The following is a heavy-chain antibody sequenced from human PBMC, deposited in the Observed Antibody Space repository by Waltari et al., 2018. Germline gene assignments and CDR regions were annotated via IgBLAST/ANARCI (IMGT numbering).Heavy chain of an antibody. CDR3: VRGGWFPVVKDFDR. V-gene: IGHV4-39*07. J-gene: IGHJ4*02. D-gene: IGHD2-15*01. CDR2: IYYSGST. CDR1: GGSLITPHYY. Sequence: QLQLQESGPGLVKPSETLSLTCTVSGGSLITPHYYWGWIRQPPGEGRDWIGNIYYSGSTYFNPSLKSRVTISVDTSKTQFSLKLTSVTAADTAVYYCVRGGWFPVVKDFDRWGQGTLVTVSS.